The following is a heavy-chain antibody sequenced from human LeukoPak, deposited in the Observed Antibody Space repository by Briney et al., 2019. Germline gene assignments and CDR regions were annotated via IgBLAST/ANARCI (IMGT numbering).Heavy chain of an antibody. J-gene: IGHJ4*02. CDR3: AKRSLVGSPRAFDS. CDR1: GFTFINYA. D-gene: IGHD1-26*01. V-gene: IGHV3-23*01. CDR2: FSHSGGNT. Sequence: PGGCLRLSCSASGFTFINYAMSSVRQAPGRGLEWVSSFSHSGGNTYYADSVKGRFTISRDTSKSTLYLQMNSLRADDTAIYYCAKRSLVGSPRAFDSWGQGTLVTVSS.